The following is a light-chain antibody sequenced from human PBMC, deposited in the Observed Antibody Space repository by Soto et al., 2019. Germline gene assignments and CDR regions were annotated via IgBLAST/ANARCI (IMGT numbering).Light chain of an antibody. CDR2: AAS. Sequence: DIQLTQSPSFLSASVGDRVTITCRASQDITNFLAWYQQKPGKAPELLIYAASTLQSGVPSRFSGSGSGTDFTLTISSLQPEDFATYFCQHGYSTPLTFGGGTKVDIK. CDR3: QHGYSTPLT. V-gene: IGKV1-39*01. CDR1: QDITNF. J-gene: IGKJ4*01.